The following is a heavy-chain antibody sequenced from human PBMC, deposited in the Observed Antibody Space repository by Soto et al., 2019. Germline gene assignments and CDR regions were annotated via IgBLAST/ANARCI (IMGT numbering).Heavy chain of an antibody. V-gene: IGHV3-30*18. J-gene: IGHJ4*02. CDR1: GFTFSSYG. D-gene: IGHD3-9*01. Sequence: LSCAASGFTFSSYGMHWVRQAPGKGLEWVAVISYDGSNKYYADSVKGRFTISRDNSKNTLYLQMNSLRAEDTAVYYCAKGDILTGWGQGTLVTVSS. CDR2: ISYDGSNK. CDR3: AKGDILTG.